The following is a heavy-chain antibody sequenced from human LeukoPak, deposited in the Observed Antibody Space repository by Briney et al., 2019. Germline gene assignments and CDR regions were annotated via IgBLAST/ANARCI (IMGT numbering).Heavy chain of an antibody. D-gene: IGHD6-13*01. CDR3: ARGDPGIAAAGTRNEWLDP. J-gene: IGHJ5*02. CDR1: GGTFSSYA. V-gene: IGHV1-69*05. Sequence: SVKVSCKASGGTFSSYAISWVRQAPGQGLEWMGGIIPIFGTANYAQKFQGRVTITTDESTSTAYMELSSLRSEDTAVYYCARGDPGIAAAGTRNEWLDPWGQGTLVTVSS. CDR2: IIPIFGTA.